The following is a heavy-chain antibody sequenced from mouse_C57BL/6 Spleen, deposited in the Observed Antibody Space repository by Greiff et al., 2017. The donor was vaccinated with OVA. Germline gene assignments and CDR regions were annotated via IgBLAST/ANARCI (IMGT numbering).Heavy chain of an antibody. CDR1: GYTFTSYW. CDR2: IYPGSGST. CDR3: ARGRGNYAWFAY. V-gene: IGHV1-55*01. Sequence: QVQLKQPGAELVKPGASVKMSCKASGYTFTSYWITWVKQRPGQGLEWIGDIYPGSGSTNYNEKFKSKATLTVDTSSSTAYMQLSSLTSEDSAVYYCARGRGNYAWFAYWGQGTLVTVSA. J-gene: IGHJ3*01. D-gene: IGHD2-1*01.